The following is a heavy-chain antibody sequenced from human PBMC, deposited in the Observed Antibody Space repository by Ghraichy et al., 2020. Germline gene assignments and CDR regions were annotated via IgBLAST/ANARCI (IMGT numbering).Heavy chain of an antibody. V-gene: IGHV4-39*01. CDR1: GGSISSSSYY. Sequence: SETLSLTCTVSGGSISSSSYYWGWIRQPPGKGLEWIGSIYYSGSTYYNPSLKSRVTISVDTSKNQFSLKLSSVTAADTAVYYCARRGTLLTTAGIAAPPGAFDIWGQGTMVTVSS. D-gene: IGHD6-13*01. CDR2: IYYSGST. J-gene: IGHJ3*02. CDR3: ARRGTLLTTAGIAAPPGAFDI.